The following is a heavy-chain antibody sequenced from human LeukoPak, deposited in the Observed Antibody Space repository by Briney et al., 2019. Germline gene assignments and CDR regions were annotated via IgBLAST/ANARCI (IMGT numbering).Heavy chain of an antibody. Sequence: SETLSLTCTVSGASISGYYWNWIRQPPGKGLEWIGYMYYSGSTNYNPSLKSRVTISGDTSKNELSLKLGSVTAADPAVYYARMNGDYGFRNYFYYGLDVWGQGTTVTVSS. V-gene: IGHV4-59*08. CDR3: RMNGDYGFRNYFYYGLDV. CDR1: GASISGYY. D-gene: IGHD4-17*01. CDR2: MYYSGST. J-gene: IGHJ6*02.